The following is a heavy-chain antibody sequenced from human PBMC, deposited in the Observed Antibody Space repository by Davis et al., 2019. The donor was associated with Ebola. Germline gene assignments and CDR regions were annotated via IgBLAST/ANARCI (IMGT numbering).Heavy chain of an antibody. CDR3: AAIAVATYDAFDI. Sequence: GESLKISCAASGFTFSDYYMSWIRQAPGKGLEWVSYISSSGSTIYYADSVKGRFTISRDNAKNSLYLQMNSLRAEDTAVYYCAAIAVATYDAFDIWGQGTMVTVSS. CDR2: ISSSGSTI. J-gene: IGHJ3*02. CDR1: GFTFSDYY. D-gene: IGHD6-19*01. V-gene: IGHV3-11*01.